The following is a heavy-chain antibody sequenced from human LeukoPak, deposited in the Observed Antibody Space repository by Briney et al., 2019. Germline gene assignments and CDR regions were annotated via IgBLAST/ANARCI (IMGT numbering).Heavy chain of an antibody. CDR2: IIPIFGTS. CDR3: ARDRRQQLENWFDP. Sequence: SVKVSCKASGGTFSNYAISWVRQATGQGLEWMGGIIPIFGTSNYAQKFQGRVTITADESTSTAYMELSSLRSEDTAVYYCARDRRQQLENWFDPWGQGTLVTVSS. J-gene: IGHJ5*02. D-gene: IGHD6-13*01. CDR1: GGTFSNYA. V-gene: IGHV1-69*01.